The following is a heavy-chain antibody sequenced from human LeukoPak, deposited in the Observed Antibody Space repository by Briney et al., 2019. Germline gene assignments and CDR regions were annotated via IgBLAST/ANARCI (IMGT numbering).Heavy chain of an antibody. CDR2: IYYSGST. V-gene: IGHV4-31*03. CDR3: ARGLSSGWYEVEYFDY. J-gene: IGHJ4*02. CDR1: GGSISSGGYY. D-gene: IGHD6-19*01. Sequence: SETLSLTCTVSGGSISSGGYYWSWIRQHPGKGLEWIGYIYYSGSTYYNPSLKSRVTISVDTSKNQFSLKLSSVTAADTAVYYCARGLSSGWYEVEYFDYWGQGTLVTVSS.